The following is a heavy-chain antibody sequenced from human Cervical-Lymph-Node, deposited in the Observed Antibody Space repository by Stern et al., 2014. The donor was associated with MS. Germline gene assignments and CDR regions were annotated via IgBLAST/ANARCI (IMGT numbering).Heavy chain of an antibody. CDR1: GFTFSSYA. CDR3: ARDGWWRQLWSNYFDY. J-gene: IGHJ4*02. Sequence: QVQLVESGGGVVQPGRSLRLSCAASGFTFSSYAMHWVRQAPGKGLEWVAVISYDGSNKYYADSVKGRFTISRDNSKNTLYLQMNSLRAEDTAVYYCARDGWWRQLWSNYFDYWGQGTLVTVSS. D-gene: IGHD5-18*01. CDR2: ISYDGSNK. V-gene: IGHV3-30-3*01.